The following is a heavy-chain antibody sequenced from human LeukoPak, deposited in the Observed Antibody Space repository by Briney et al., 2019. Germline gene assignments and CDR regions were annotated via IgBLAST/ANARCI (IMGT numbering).Heavy chain of an antibody. Sequence: SVKVSCKDSGGTFSSYAISWVRQAPGQGLEWMGRIIPKFGTANYAQKFQGRVTITADKSTSTVYMELSSLRSEDTAVYYCARVNGDYPDYWGQGTLVTVSS. CDR3: ARVNGDYPDY. D-gene: IGHD4-17*01. V-gene: IGHV1-69*06. CDR1: GGTFSSYA. CDR2: IIPKFGTA. J-gene: IGHJ4*02.